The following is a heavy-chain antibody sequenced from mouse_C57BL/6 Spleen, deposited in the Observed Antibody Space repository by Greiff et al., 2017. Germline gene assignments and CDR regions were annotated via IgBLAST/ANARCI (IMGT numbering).Heavy chain of an antibody. CDR3: TRSPITTPNPYFDY. D-gene: IGHD2-4*01. CDR1: GYTFTDYE. CDR2: IDPETGGT. Sequence: VQLQQSGAELVRPGASVTLSCKASGYTFTDYEMHWVKQTPVHGLEWIGAIDPETGGTAYNQKFKGKAILTADKSSSTADMELRSLTSEDSAVYYCTRSPITTPNPYFDYWCQGTTLTVSS. V-gene: IGHV1-15*01. J-gene: IGHJ2*01.